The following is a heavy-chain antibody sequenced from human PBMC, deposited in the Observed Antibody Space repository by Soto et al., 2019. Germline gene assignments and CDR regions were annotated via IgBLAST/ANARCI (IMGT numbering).Heavy chain of an antibody. Sequence: PGGSLRLSCAASGFTFSSSWMSWVRQAPGKGLEWVANIKEDGSEKYYVDSVKGRFTISRDNAKNSLYLQMNSLRVEDTAVYYCARGFSTDYWGQGTLVTVSS. CDR2: IKEDGSEK. CDR1: GFTFSSSW. J-gene: IGHJ4*02. CDR3: ARGFSTDY. D-gene: IGHD3-3*01. V-gene: IGHV3-7*01.